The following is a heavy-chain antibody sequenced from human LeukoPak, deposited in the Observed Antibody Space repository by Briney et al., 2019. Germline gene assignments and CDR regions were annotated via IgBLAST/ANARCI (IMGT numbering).Heavy chain of an antibody. CDR1: GFTFSSYA. CDR2: ISGSGGST. CDR3: AKTPVRFLEWLLGD. Sequence: GGSLRLSCAASGFTFSSYAMTWVRQAPGKGLEWVSGISGSGGSTYYADSVKGRFTISRDNSKNTLYLQMDSLRAEDTAVYYCAKTPVRFLEWLLGDWGQGTLVTVSS. D-gene: IGHD3-3*01. J-gene: IGHJ4*02. V-gene: IGHV3-23*01.